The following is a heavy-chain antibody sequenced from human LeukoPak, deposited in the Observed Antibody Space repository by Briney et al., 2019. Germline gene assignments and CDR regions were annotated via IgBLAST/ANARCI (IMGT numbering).Heavy chain of an antibody. V-gene: IGHV1-2*02. D-gene: IGHD3-10*01. CDR3: ARERRGSGSYYVDP. Sequence: GASVKVSCKASGYTFTGYYMHWVRQAPGQGLEWMGWINPNSGGTNYAQKLQGRVTMTTDTSTSTAYMELRSLRSDDTAVYYCARERRGSGSYYVDPWGQGTLVTVSS. CDR2: INPNSGGT. J-gene: IGHJ5*02. CDR1: GYTFTGYY.